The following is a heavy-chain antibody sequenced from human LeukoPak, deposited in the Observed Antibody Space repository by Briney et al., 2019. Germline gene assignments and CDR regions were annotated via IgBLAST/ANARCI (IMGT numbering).Heavy chain of an antibody. D-gene: IGHD6-13*01. Sequence: HPGGSLRLSCAASGFTFRNAWMSWVRQAPGKGLEWVAVITYSGSTKYYADSVKGRFTISRDNSKNTLYLQMNSLRAEDTAVYYCARDAVYSSSWQYYWGQGTLVTVS. J-gene: IGHJ4*02. CDR2: ITYSGSTK. V-gene: IGHV3-30*03. CDR3: ARDAVYSSSWQYY. CDR1: GFTFRNAW.